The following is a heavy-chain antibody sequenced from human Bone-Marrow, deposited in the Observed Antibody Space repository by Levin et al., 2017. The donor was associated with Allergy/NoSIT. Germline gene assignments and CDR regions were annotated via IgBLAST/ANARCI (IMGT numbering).Heavy chain of an antibody. J-gene: IGHJ6*02. CDR1: GFTLSSYW. CDR3: ARALYAYGQSRNYGMDV. D-gene: IGHD2-8*01. Sequence: GESLKISCAASGFTLSSYWMHWVRQAPGKGLVWVSRISIDGGRTDYADSVKGRFTISRDNAKNTLSLQMNSLGADDTAVYYCARALYAYGQSRNYGMDVWGQGTTVTVSS. CDR2: ISIDGGRT. V-gene: IGHV3-74*01.